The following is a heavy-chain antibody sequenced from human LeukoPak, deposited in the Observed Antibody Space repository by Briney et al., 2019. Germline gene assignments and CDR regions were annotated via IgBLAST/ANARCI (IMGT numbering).Heavy chain of an antibody. J-gene: IGHJ4*02. CDR3: AKAVMYYYDSSGYPTDY. D-gene: IGHD3-22*01. CDR1: GFTFSSYA. Sequence: PGGSLRLSCVASGFTFSSYAMSWVRQAPGEGLGWVSAISGSGGSKYYEDSVKGRFTISRDNSKNTLYLRMNSLRAEDTAVYYCAKAVMYYYDSSGYPTDYWGQGTLVTVSS. CDR2: ISGSGGSK. V-gene: IGHV3-23*01.